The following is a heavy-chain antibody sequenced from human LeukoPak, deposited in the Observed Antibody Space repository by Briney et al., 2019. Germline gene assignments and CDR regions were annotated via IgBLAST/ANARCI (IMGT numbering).Heavy chain of an antibody. J-gene: IGHJ6*02. CDR1: GFTFSSYA. Sequence: GGSLRLSCAASGFTFSSYAMSWARQAPGKGLEWVSAISGSGGSTYYADSVKGRFTISRDNSKNTLYLQMNSLRAEDTAVYYCATDYGDYNYYYYGMDVWGQGTTVTVSS. V-gene: IGHV3-23*01. CDR2: ISGSGGST. D-gene: IGHD4-17*01. CDR3: ATDYGDYNYYYYGMDV.